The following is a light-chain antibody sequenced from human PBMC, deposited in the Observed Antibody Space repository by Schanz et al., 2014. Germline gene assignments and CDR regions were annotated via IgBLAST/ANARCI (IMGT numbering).Light chain of an antibody. V-gene: IGKV3-15*01. Sequence: EFVLTQSPVTLSVSPGERATLSCRASQTVSANSLAWYQQRPGQAPRLLMFNASTRATGIPARFSGSGSGTEFSLTISSLQSEDFAVYYCQQYSRWPLFGPGTAVDIK. CDR2: NAS. CDR3: QQYSRWPL. CDR1: QTVSAN. J-gene: IGKJ3*01.